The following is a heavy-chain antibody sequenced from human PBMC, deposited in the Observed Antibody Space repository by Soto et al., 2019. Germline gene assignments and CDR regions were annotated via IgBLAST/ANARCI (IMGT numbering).Heavy chain of an antibody. CDR2: IKQDGTTK. D-gene: IGHD2-8*01. Sequence: GGSLRLSCAASGFTFSNYWMTWVRQAPGSGLQWVAQIKQDGTTKYYVHSVEGRFTISRDDAKNSLHLQMDSLRAEDTAVYYCARALGVAKNWYFDLWGRGTLVTVSS. CDR1: GFTFSNYW. J-gene: IGHJ2*01. V-gene: IGHV3-7*01. CDR3: ARALGVAKNWYFDL.